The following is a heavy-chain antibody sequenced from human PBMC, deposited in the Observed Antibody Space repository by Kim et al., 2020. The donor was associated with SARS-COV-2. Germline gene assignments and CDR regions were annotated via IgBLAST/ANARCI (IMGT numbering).Heavy chain of an antibody. D-gene: IGHD3-3*01. CDR2: IYPGDSDT. V-gene: IGHV5-51*01. CDR3: AREVDPAIFGVAKLRNYGMDV. Sequence: GESLKISCKGSGYSFTSYWIGWVRQMPGKGLEWMGIIYPGDSDTRYSPSFQGQVTISADKSISTAYLQWSSLKASDTAMYYCAREVDPAIFGVAKLRNYGMDVWGQGTTVTVSS. CDR1: GYSFTSYW. J-gene: IGHJ6*02.